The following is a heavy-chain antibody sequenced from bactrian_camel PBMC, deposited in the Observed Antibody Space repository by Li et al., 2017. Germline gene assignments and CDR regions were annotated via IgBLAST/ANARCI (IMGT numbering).Heavy chain of an antibody. CDR3: ITPGVGYGMGTDFGH. CDR1: GFTFTNYW. Sequence: HVQLVESGGDLVQPGGSLRLSCAASGFTFTNYWMHWVRQGPGKGLEWVSTIGFDGNAAYYADSVKGRFTISRDNAEENTVSLQMNSLKFEDTAPYYCITPGVGYGMGTDFGHWGQGTQVTVS. D-gene: IGHD3*01. V-gene: IGHV3S6*01. J-gene: IGHJ6*01. CDR2: IGFDGNAA.